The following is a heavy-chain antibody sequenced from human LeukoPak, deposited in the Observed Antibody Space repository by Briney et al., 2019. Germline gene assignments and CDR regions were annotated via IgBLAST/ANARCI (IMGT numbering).Heavy chain of an antibody. D-gene: IGHD4-17*01. J-gene: IGHJ4*02. CDR3: ARATSYGDYVDY. V-gene: IGHV4-59*08. Sequence: SETLSLTCTVSGGSIRSSYWSWIRQPPGEGLEWIGYIDYSGNTNYNPSLKSRVTISVDTSKNQFSLKLTSVTAADTAVYYCARATSYGDYVDYWGQGTLVTVSS. CDR2: IDYSGNT. CDR1: GGSIRSSY.